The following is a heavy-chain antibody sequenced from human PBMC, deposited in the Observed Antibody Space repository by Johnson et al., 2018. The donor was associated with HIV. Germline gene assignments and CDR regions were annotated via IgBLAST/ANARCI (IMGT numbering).Heavy chain of an antibody. Sequence: QVQLVESGGGVVQPGRSLRLSCAASGFTFSSYGMHWVRQAPGKGLEWVAVISYDGSNKYYADSVKGRFTISRDSSKNTLFLQMNSLRAEDTAVYYCAKDGGARGSSWYEGVFDIWGQGTMVTVSS. CDR1: GFTFSSYG. CDR3: AKDGGARGSSWYEGVFDI. D-gene: IGHD6-13*01. V-gene: IGHV3-30*19. CDR2: ISYDGSNK. J-gene: IGHJ3*02.